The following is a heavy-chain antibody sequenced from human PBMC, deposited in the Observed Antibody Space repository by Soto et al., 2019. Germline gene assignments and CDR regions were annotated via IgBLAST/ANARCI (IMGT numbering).Heavy chain of an antibody. CDR2: IKSKTDGGTT. V-gene: IGHV3-15*01. CDR3: TTDDYDRSGYYGDY. Sequence: EVQLVESGGGLVKPGGSLRLSCAASGFTFSNAWMSWVRQAPGKGLEWVGRIKSKTDGGTTDYAAPVKGRFTISRDDSKNTLYLQMNSLKTEDTAVYYCTTDDYDRSGYYGDYWGQGTLVTVSS. CDR1: GFTFSNAW. J-gene: IGHJ4*02. D-gene: IGHD3-22*01.